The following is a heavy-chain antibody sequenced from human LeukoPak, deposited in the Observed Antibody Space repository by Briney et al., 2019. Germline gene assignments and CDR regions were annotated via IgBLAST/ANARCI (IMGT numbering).Heavy chain of an antibody. Sequence: SETLSLTCTVSGGSISSGDYYWSWIRQPPGKGLEWIGYIYYSGSTYYNPSLKSRVTISVDTSKNQFSLKLSSVTAADTALYFCAGFYGSVTYTYFDSWGQGTLVTVSS. CDR2: IYYSGST. J-gene: IGHJ4*02. D-gene: IGHD3-10*01. CDR3: AGFYGSVTYTYFDS. V-gene: IGHV4-30-4*08. CDR1: GGSISSGDYY.